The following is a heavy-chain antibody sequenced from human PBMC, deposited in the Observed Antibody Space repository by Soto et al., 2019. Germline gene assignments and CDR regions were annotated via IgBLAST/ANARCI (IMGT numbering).Heavy chain of an antibody. V-gene: IGHV3-15*07. CDR1: GFSFSNTW. CDR3: STEGRFLDWSEFYFEY. CDR2: IKSKTDGGTT. Sequence: GGSLRLSCAASGFSFSNTWMNWVRQAPGKGLEWVGRIKSKTDGGTTDYGAPVKGRFTITKDDSEGKLYLQMNSLKTKDTAVYYCSTEGRFLDWSEFYFEYWGQGTMVTVSS. D-gene: IGHD3-3*01. J-gene: IGHJ4*02.